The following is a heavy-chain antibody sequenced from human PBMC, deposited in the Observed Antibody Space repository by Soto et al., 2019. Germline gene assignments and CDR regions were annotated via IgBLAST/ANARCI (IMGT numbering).Heavy chain of an antibody. J-gene: IGHJ3*02. Sequence: GGSLRLSCAASGFTFSSHAMSWVRQAPGKGLEWVSAISGSGGSTYYADSVKGRFTISRDSSKNTLSLQMNSLRAEDTALYYCAKDVRGGHGIATSDIWGQGAMVTVSS. CDR3: AKDVRGGHGIATSDI. CDR1: GFTFSSHA. D-gene: IGHD3-10*02. CDR2: ISGSGGST. V-gene: IGHV3-23*01.